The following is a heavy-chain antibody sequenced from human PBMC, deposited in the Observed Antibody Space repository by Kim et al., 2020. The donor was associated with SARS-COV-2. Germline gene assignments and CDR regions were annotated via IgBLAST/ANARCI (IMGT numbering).Heavy chain of an antibody. CDR3: ARGTQYFQH. CDR1: GGSISSDY. J-gene: IGHJ1*01. CDR2: IYYGGST. V-gene: IGHV4-59*08. Sequence: SETLSLTCTVSGGSISSDYWSWIRQPPGKGLEWIGYIYYGGSTNYNPSLKSRVTISVDTSKNQFSLKLSSVTAADTAVYYCARGTQYFQHWGQGTLVTV.